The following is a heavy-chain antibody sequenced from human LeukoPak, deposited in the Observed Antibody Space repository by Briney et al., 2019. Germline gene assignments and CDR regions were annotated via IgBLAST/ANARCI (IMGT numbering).Heavy chain of an antibody. CDR2: ISGSGGST. Sequence: GGSLRLSCAASGFSFSSYAMSWVRQAPGKGLEWVSTISGSGGSTYYADSVKGRFTISRDNAKNSLYLQMNSLRAEDTALYYCAKGDGSGSYYKVPSFDYWGQGTLVTVSS. CDR1: GFSFSSYA. D-gene: IGHD3-10*01. CDR3: AKGDGSGSYYKVPSFDY. V-gene: IGHV3-23*01. J-gene: IGHJ4*02.